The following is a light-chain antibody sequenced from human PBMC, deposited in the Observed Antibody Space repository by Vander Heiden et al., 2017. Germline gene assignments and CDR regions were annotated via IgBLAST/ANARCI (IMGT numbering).Light chain of an antibody. CDR3: QAYDISLSGYV. Sequence: QSVLTQPPSVSGAPGQRVTISCTGSSSNIGAGYDVHWYQQLPGTAPKVRMYGNSNRPSGVPDRFSGSKSGTSASLAITGLQAEDEADYYCQAYDISLSGYVFGTGTKVTVL. CDR1: SSNIGAGYD. J-gene: IGLJ1*01. CDR2: GNS. V-gene: IGLV1-40*01.